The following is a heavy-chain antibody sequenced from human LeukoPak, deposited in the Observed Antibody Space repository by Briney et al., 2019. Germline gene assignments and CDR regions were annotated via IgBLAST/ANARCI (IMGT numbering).Heavy chain of an antibody. Sequence: GGSLRLSCAASGFTFSSYEMNWVRQAPGKGLEWVSYISSSGSTIYYADSVKGRFTISRDNAKNSLYLQMNSLRAEDTAVYYCARDAYYYDSSGRDYWGQGTLVTVSS. V-gene: IGHV3-48*03. J-gene: IGHJ4*02. CDR3: ARDAYYYDSSGRDY. CDR1: GFTFSSYE. D-gene: IGHD3-22*01. CDR2: ISSSGSTI.